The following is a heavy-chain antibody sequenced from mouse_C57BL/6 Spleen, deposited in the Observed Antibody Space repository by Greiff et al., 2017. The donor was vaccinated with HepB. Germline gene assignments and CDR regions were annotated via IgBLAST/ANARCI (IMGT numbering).Heavy chain of an antibody. CDR2: IDPSDSYT. V-gene: IGHV1-59*01. Sequence: QVQLKQPGAELVRPGTSVKLSCKASGYTFTSYWMHWVKQRPGQGLEWIGVIDPSDSYTNYNQKFKGKATLTVDTSSSTAYMQLSSLTSEDSAVYYCAYGSSQYYFDYWGQGTTLTVSS. CDR3: AYGSSQYYFDY. D-gene: IGHD1-1*01. CDR1: GYTFTSYW. J-gene: IGHJ2*01.